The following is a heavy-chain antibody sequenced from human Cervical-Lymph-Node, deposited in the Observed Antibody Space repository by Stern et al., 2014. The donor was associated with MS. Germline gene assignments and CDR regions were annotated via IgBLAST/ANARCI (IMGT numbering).Heavy chain of an antibody. J-gene: IGHJ4*02. CDR3: ARAFYGSGSYIYYFDY. D-gene: IGHD3-10*01. CDR2: IYYSGST. V-gene: IGHV4-59*01. Sequence: QVQLQESGPGLVKPSETLSLTSTVSGGSISSYYWSWIRQPPGKGLEWIGYIYYSGSTNYNPSLKSRVTISVDTSKNQFSLKLSSVTAADTAVYYCARAFYGSGSYIYYFDYWGQGTLVTVSS. CDR1: GGSISSYY.